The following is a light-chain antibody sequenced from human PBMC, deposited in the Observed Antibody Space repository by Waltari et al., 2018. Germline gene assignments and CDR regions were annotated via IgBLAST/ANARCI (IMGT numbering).Light chain of an antibody. CDR3: YSSDTTGLRV. CDR2: EDT. J-gene: IGLJ1*01. V-gene: IGLV3-10*01. CDR1: YMPRKH. Sequence: SYALTPPPSVSGSPGQTARISCSGHYMPRKHAYWFQQKSGQAPRLVIYEDTKRPSGIPARFSGSSSGTVATLTITGAQVDDEADYYCYSSDTTGLRVFGGGTTVVVL.